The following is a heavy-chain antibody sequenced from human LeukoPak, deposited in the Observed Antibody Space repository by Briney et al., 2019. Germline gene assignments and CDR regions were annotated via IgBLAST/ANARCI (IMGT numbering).Heavy chain of an antibody. CDR3: ARGSIAVVFDY. CDR1: GGSISSYY. Sequence: SETLSLTCTVSGGSISSYYWSWIRQPPGKGLEWIGHIYYSGRTNYNPSLKTRATISVDTSKNQFSLRLISVTAADTAVYYCARGSIAVVFDYWGRGTLVAVSS. V-gene: IGHV4-59*01. CDR2: IYYSGRT. D-gene: IGHD6-19*01. J-gene: IGHJ4*02.